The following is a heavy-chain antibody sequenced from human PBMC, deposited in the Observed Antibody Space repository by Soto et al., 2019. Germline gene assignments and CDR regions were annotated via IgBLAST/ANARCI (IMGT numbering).Heavy chain of an antibody. CDR1: GFTFNTHA. D-gene: IGHD2-15*01. CDR3: AWVYCSGGTCHLSEACQQ. Sequence: EVQLLESGGGLVQPGGSLRLSCAASGFTFNTHAMSWVRQAPGKGLQWVSTIAPGADYTNYADSVRGRFAISRDNSRNTVYPQMLNLRAEDSAVYSCAWVYCSGGTCHLSEACQQWCQGTRVSGSP. CDR2: IAPGADYT. J-gene: IGHJ1*01. V-gene: IGHV3-23*01.